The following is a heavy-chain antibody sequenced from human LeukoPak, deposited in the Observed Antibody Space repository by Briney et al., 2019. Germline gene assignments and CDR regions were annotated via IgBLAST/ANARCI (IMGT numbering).Heavy chain of an antibody. CDR2: IYYSGST. Sequence: SETLSLTCTVSGGSVSSSTYYWGWIRQPQGKGLEWIGSIYYSGSTYYNPSLKSRVTISVDTSKNQFSLKLSSVTAADTAVYYCARDGATAWFDPWGQGTLVTVSS. V-gene: IGHV4-39*07. CDR1: GGSVSSSTYY. D-gene: IGHD5-24*01. J-gene: IGHJ5*02. CDR3: ARDGATAWFDP.